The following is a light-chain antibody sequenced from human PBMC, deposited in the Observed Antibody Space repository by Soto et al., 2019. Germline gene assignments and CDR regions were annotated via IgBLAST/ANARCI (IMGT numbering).Light chain of an antibody. CDR3: QQYNNWPPT. Sequence: EIVMTQSPATLSVSPGERATISCRASQSVSSNLAWYQQKPGQAPRLLIYGASTRATGISARFSGSGSGTEFTLTISSLQSEDFAVYYCQQYNNWPPTFGGGTKVDIK. CDR2: GAS. V-gene: IGKV3-15*01. J-gene: IGKJ4*01. CDR1: QSVSSN.